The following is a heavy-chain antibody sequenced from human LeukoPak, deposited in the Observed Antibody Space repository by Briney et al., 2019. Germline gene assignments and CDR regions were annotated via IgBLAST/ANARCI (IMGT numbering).Heavy chain of an antibody. J-gene: IGHJ6*03. CDR2: INHNSGGT. Sequence: ASVKVSCKASGYTFTSYYMHWVRQAPGQGLEWMGWINHNSGGTNYAQKFQGRVTMTRDTSISTAYMELSRLRSDDTALYYCARRGWFGDNYYYYYMDVWGKGTTVTISS. D-gene: IGHD3-10*01. CDR3: ARRGWFGDNYYYYYMDV. V-gene: IGHV1-2*02. CDR1: GYTFTSYY.